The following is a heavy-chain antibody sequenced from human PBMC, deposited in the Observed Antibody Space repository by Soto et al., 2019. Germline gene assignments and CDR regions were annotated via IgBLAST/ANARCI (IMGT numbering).Heavy chain of an antibody. Sequence: ASVKVSFKASGYTFTSYYIHWVRQAPGQGLEWMGWINPITGGTNYAPKFQGRVTMTRDTSITTAYMELSRLRSDDTAVYYCARNYYDSSDRDYLDYWGQGTPVTVSS. CDR2: INPITGGT. V-gene: IGHV1-2*02. J-gene: IGHJ4*02. CDR3: ARNYYDSSDRDYLDY. CDR1: GYTFTSYY. D-gene: IGHD3-22*01.